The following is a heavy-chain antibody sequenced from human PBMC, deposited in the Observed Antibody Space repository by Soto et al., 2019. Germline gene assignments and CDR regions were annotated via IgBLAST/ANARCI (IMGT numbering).Heavy chain of an antibody. J-gene: IGHJ4*02. V-gene: IGHV4-39*01. CDR2: IYYSGIT. Sequence: KASETLSLTCTVSGVSISNSSYYWGWIRRPPGKGLEWIGTIYYSGITYYNPSLKSRVTIAVDTSKNQFSLKLTSVTAPDTAVYYCARHGSNWGQGTLVTVSS. CDR3: ARHGSN. CDR1: GVSISNSSYY.